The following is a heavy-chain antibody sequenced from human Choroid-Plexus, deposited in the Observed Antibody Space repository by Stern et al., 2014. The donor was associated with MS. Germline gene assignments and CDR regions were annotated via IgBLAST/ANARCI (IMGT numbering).Heavy chain of an antibody. CDR1: GFTFGSCS. V-gene: IGHV3-30*18. CDR2: VSYDGSNK. CDR3: AKDRQYLTYFFDH. J-gene: IGHJ5*02. Sequence: QMQLVESGGGVVQPGRPLRLSCVASGFTFGSCSMRWVRQAPGKGLEWVAGVSYDGSNKYYADSVKGRFTISRDNSQNTLYMQMSSLRPEDTAVYYCAKDRQYLTYFFDHWGQGSLVTVSS. D-gene: IGHD2/OR15-2a*01.